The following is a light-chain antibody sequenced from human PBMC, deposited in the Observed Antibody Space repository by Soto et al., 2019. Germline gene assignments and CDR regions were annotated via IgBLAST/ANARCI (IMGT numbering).Light chain of an antibody. CDR1: SSDVGGYNY. V-gene: IGLV2-14*03. J-gene: IGLJ2*01. CDR3: TSYTISSTVV. Sequence: QSALTQPASVSGSPGQSITISCTGTSSDVGGYNYVSWYQHHPGKAPKLMIYDVTNRPSGVSNRFSGSKSGNTASLTISGLLAADEADYYCTSYTISSTVVFGGGTKLPVL. CDR2: DVT.